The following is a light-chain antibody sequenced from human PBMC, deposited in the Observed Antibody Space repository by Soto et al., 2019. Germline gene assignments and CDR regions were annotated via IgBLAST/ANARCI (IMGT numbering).Light chain of an antibody. CDR1: ESVSSY. J-gene: IGKJ4*01. Sequence: EIVLTQSPATLSLSPGERAALSCRASESVSSYLAWYQQKPCQAPRLLIYDASNRATGIPARFSGSGSGTDFTLTISSLEHDDFAVYYCQQRSNWHPLTFGGGTKVDIK. CDR2: DAS. V-gene: IGKV3-11*01. CDR3: QQRSNWHPLT.